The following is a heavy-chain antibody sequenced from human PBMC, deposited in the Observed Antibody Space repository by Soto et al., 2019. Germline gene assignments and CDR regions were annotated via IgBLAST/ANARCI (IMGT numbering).Heavy chain of an antibody. CDR3: ARVSGSYYHVYYFDY. J-gene: IGHJ4*02. Sequence: QVQLQESGPGLVKPSETLSLTCTVSGGSVSSANYYWGWIRQPPGKGLEWIGSIYYSGNTNYNPSLNSGVTISGDTSKNQFPLGLSSVTAADMAVYYWARVSGSYYHVYYFDYWGQEPLVTASS. V-gene: IGHV4-61*01. D-gene: IGHD1-26*01. CDR1: GGSVSSANYY. CDR2: IYYSGNT.